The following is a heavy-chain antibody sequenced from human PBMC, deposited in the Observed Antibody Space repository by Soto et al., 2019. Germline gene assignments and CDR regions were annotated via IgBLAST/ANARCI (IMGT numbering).Heavy chain of an antibody. V-gene: IGHV3-74*01. CDR3: VRTSLVVAAATREDY. Sequence: EVQLVESGGGLAQPGGSLRLSCAASGFTFSSYWMHWVRQAPGKGLGWVSRINSDGNSTSYADSVKGRFTISRDNAKNTLYLEMNSLRAEDTAVYYCVRTSLVVAAATREDYWGHGTLVTDSS. CDR2: INSDGNST. D-gene: IGHD2-15*01. J-gene: IGHJ4*01. CDR1: GFTFSSYW.